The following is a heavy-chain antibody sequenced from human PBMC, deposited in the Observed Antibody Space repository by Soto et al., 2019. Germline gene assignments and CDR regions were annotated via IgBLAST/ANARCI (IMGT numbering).Heavy chain of an antibody. V-gene: IGHV4-59*01. CDR1: GGSISSYY. D-gene: IGHD6-19*01. CDR2: IYYSGST. CDR3: ASIAHCSGWYSGGFDY. Sequence: SETLSLTCTVSGGSISSYYWSWIRQPPGKGLEWIGYIYYSGSTNYNPSLKSRVTISVDTSKNQFSLKLSSVTAADTAVYYCASIAHCSGWYSGGFDYWGQGTLVTVSS. J-gene: IGHJ4*02.